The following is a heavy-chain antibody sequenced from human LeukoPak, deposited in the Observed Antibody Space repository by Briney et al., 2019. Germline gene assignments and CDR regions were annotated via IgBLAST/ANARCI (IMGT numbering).Heavy chain of an antibody. J-gene: IGHJ4*02. CDR1: GFTFSSYG. D-gene: IGHD4-17*01. Sequence: GRSLRLSCAASGFTFSSYGMHWVRQAPGKGLEWVAVISYDGSNKYYADSVKGRFTISRDNSKNTLYLQMNSLRAEDTAVYYCARDLDYGDSGTLWGQGTLVTVSS. CDR2: ISYDGSNK. V-gene: IGHV3-30*03. CDR3: ARDLDYGDSGTL.